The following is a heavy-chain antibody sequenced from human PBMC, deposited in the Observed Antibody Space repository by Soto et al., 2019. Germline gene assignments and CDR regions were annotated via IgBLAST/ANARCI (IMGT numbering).Heavy chain of an antibody. Sequence: GGSLRLSCAASGFTFSSYWMSWVRQAPGKGLEWVANIKRDGSEKYYADSVKGRFTISRDNAKNSLYLQMNSLRAEDTAVYYCARDQLYYNDISGRPLNAFDVWGQGTIVTVSS. CDR2: IKRDGSEK. J-gene: IGHJ3*01. CDR1: GFTFSSYW. D-gene: IGHD3-22*01. CDR3: ARDQLYYNDISGRPLNAFDV. V-gene: IGHV3-7*01.